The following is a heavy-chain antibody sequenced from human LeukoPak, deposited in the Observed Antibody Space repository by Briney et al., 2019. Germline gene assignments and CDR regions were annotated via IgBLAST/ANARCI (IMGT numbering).Heavy chain of an antibody. D-gene: IGHD3-22*01. J-gene: IGHJ4*02. CDR1: GLTLSNYG. Sequence: GGSLRLSCAVSGLTLSNYGMSWVRQAPGKGLEWVAGISGSGGRTNYADSVKGRFTISRDNPKNTLYLQMSSLRAEDTAVYFCAKRGVVIRVILVGFHKEAYYFDSWGQGALVTVSS. CDR2: ISGSGGRT. V-gene: IGHV3-23*01. CDR3: AKRGVVIRVILVGFHKEAYYFDS.